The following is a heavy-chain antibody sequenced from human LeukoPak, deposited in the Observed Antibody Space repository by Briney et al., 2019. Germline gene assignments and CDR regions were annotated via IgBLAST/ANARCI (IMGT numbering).Heavy chain of an antibody. Sequence: SETLSLTCSVSGGSFTGYYWHWIRQPPGKGLEWIGYVYYSGGTNYNPSLKSRVTISVDSSKNQFSLRLTSVTAADTALYYCARHRYYYDGSGYYGPRWYFDLWGPGTPVVVSS. D-gene: IGHD3-22*01. CDR2: VYYSGGT. CDR3: ARHRYYYDGSGYYGPRWYFDL. V-gene: IGHV4-59*08. CDR1: GGSFTGYY. J-gene: IGHJ2*01.